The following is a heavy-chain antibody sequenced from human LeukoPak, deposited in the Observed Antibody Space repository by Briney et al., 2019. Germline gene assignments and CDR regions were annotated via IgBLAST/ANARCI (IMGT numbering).Heavy chain of an antibody. CDR3: ARAGGIVGAVLDY. J-gene: IGHJ4*02. D-gene: IGHD1-26*01. Sequence: ASVNVSCKASGGTFSSYAISWVRQAPGQGLEWMGRIIPILGIANYAQKFQGRVTITADKSTSTAYMELSSLRSEDTAVYYCARAGGIVGAVLDYWGQGTLVTVSS. V-gene: IGHV1-69*04. CDR1: GGTFSSYA. CDR2: IIPILGIA.